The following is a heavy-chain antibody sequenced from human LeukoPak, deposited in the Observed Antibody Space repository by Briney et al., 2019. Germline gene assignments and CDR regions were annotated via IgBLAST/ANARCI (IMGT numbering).Heavy chain of an antibody. J-gene: IGHJ4*02. CDR1: GFTFSSYA. Sequence: GGSLRLSCAASGFTFSSYAMSWVRQAPGKGLEWVSAISGSDGNTYYADSVKGRFTISRDNSKNTLYLQMNSLRAEDTAVYYCARVGNYGDYEAYWGQGTLVTVSS. CDR2: ISGSDGNT. D-gene: IGHD4-17*01. V-gene: IGHV3-23*01. CDR3: ARVGNYGDYEAY.